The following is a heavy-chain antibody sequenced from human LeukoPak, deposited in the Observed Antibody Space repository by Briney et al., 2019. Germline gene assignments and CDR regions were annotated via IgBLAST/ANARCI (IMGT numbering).Heavy chain of an antibody. CDR3: ARERYCSGGSCYQRFDY. D-gene: IGHD2-15*01. CDR2: IIPIFGTA. CDR1: GGTFSSYA. Sequence: SVKVSCKASGGTFSSYAISWVRQALGQGLEWTGGIIPIFGTANYAQKFQGRVTITADESTSTAYTELSSLRSEDTAVYYCARERYCSGGSCYQRFDYWGQGTLVTVSS. J-gene: IGHJ4*02. V-gene: IGHV1-69*13.